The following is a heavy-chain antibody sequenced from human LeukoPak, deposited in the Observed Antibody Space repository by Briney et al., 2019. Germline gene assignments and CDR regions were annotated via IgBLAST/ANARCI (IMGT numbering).Heavy chain of an antibody. CDR3: AKDGDWTTTGYFDY. CDR2: IRYDGSNK. J-gene: IGHJ4*02. D-gene: IGHD2-21*02. CDR1: GFTFSSYG. V-gene: IGHV3-30*02. Sequence: GGSLRLSCAASGFTFSSYGMHWVRQAPGKGLEWVAFIRYDGSNKYYADSVKGRFTISRDNSKNTLYLQMNSLRAEYTAVYYCAKDGDWTTTGYFDYWGQGTLVTVSS.